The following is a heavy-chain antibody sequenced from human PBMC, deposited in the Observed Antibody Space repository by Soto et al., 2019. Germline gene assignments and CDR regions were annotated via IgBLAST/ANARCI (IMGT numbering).Heavy chain of an antibody. D-gene: IGHD2-21*02. CDR2: IYYSGST. V-gene: IGHV4-31*03. J-gene: IGHJ4*02. CDR1: GGSISSGGYY. CDR3: ARGGSVTSDY. Sequence: PSETLSLTCTVSGGSISSGGYYWSWIRQHPGKGLEWSGYIYYSGSTYYNPSLKSRVTISVDTSKYQFSLKLSSVTAADTAVYYCARGGSVTSDYWGQGTLVTVSS.